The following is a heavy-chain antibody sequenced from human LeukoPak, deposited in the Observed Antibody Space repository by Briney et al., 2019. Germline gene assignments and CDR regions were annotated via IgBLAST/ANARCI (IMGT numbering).Heavy chain of an antibody. D-gene: IGHD5-18*01. J-gene: IGHJ3*01. Sequence: SETLSLTCTVSGGSISSYYWSWIRQPPGKGLEWIGYIYYSGSTNYNPSLKSRVTISVDTSKNQFSLNLRSVTAADTAVYYCARPGVGSGRYGAFDVWGQGTKVTVSS. CDR2: IYYSGST. CDR3: ARPGVGSGRYGAFDV. V-gene: IGHV4-59*08. CDR1: GGSISSYY.